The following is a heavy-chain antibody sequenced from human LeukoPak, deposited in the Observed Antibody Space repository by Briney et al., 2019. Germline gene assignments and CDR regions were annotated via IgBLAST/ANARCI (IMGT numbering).Heavy chain of an antibody. D-gene: IGHD4-17*01. CDR3: ARVNYGPPDYYYYMDV. J-gene: IGHJ6*03. Sequence: PSETLSLTCTVSGGSISSYYWSWIRQPAGKGLEWIGRIYTSGSTNYNPSLKSRVTMSVDTSKNQFSLKLSSVTVADTAVYYCARVNYGPPDYYYYMDVWGKGTTVTVSS. CDR2: IYTSGST. V-gene: IGHV4-4*07. CDR1: GGSISSYY.